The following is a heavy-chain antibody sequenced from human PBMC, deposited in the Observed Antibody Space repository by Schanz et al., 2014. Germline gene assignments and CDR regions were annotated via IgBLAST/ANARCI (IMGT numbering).Heavy chain of an antibody. Sequence: VQLLQFGGGVVQPGRSLRLSCAASGFTFSSYAMSWVRQAPGKGLEWVSALSGSGGSTYYADSVKGRFTISRDNSKNTLYLQMNSLRAEDTAVYYCAKDSTHIDIVLVPTAIDYWGQGTLVTVSS. V-gene: IGHV3-23*01. D-gene: IGHD2-2*01. CDR2: LSGSGGST. CDR1: GFTFSSYA. CDR3: AKDSTHIDIVLVPTAIDY. J-gene: IGHJ4*02.